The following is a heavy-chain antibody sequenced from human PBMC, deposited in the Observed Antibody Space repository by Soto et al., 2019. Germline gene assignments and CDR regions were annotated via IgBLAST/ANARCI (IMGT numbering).Heavy chain of an antibody. V-gene: IGHV3-30*03. J-gene: IGHJ4*02. D-gene: IGHD3-3*01. Sequence: QVQLVESGGGVVQPGRSLRLSCAASGFTFSAFGMHWVRQAPGKGLEWVAVISNDGNHEYYADSVKGRFSISRDNSKNTFYLQRNSLSSEDTAVYFCAQTITTFGGSSTGRGALLDYWGQGILVTVSS. CDR2: ISNDGNHE. CDR1: GFTFSAFG. CDR3: AQTITTFGGSSTGRGALLDY.